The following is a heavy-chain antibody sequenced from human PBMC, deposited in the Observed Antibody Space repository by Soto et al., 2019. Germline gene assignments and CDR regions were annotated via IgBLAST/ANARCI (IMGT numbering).Heavy chain of an antibody. CDR2: IYYSGST. Sequence: SETLSLTCTVSGGSISSYYWSWIRQPPGKGLEWIGYIYYSGSTNYNPSLKSRVTISVDTSKNQFSLKLSSVTAADTAVYYCGRIGHYYDSLDLYYFDYWGQGTLVTVSS. CDR3: GRIGHYYDSLDLYYFDY. CDR1: GGSISSYY. D-gene: IGHD3-22*01. V-gene: IGHV4-59*01. J-gene: IGHJ4*02.